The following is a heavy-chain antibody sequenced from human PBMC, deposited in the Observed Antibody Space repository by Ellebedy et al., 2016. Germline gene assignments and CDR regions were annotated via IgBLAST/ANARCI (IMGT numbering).Heavy chain of an antibody. J-gene: IGHJ4*02. Sequence: GGSLRLXXVASGFAFRNFFMTWVRQAPGGGLEWVSTISGGGDITVSADSVKGRFTISRDNSRYTLYLQMDSLRAADTAVYYCYYGHYSGFWGQGTLVTVSS. CDR1: GFAFRNFF. CDR3: YYGHYSGF. D-gene: IGHD4-17*01. V-gene: IGHV3-23*01. CDR2: ISGGGDIT.